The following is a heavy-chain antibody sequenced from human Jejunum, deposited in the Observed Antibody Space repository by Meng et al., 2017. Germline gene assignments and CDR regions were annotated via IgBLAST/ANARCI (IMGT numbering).Heavy chain of an antibody. Sequence: QIHRQESGPGLVKPSQTLSLTCTVSGASMSSGNYYWTWSRQHPGKGLEWIGYIYYSGSTYYNPSLQSLVTISIDMSENQFSLKLTSVTAADTAVYYCARVNWTSSYWYFDLWGRGTLVTVSS. CDR1: GASMSSGNYY. J-gene: IGHJ2*01. CDR2: IYYSGST. V-gene: IGHV4-31*01. CDR3: ARVNWTSSYWYFDL. D-gene: IGHD1-1*01.